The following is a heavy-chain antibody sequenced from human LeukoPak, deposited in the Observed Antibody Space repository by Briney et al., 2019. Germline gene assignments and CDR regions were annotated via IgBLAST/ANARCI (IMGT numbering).Heavy chain of an antibody. V-gene: IGHV4-31*03. CDR1: GGSISSGGYY. CDR2: IYYSGST. CDR3: ARETDTAMVDY. Sequence: PSETLSLTCTVSGGSISSGGYYWSWLRQHPGKGLEWIGYIYYSGSTYYNPSLKSRVTISVDTSKNQFSLKLSSVTAADTAVYYCARETDTAMVDYWGQGTLVTVSS. D-gene: IGHD5-18*01. J-gene: IGHJ4*02.